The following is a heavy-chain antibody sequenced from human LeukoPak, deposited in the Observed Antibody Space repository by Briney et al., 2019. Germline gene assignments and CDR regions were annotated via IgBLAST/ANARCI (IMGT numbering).Heavy chain of an antibody. CDR2: TYYRSKWYN. CDR1: GDSVSSKSAS. J-gene: IGHJ4*02. V-gene: IGHV6-1*01. CDR3: ARGFKLGYPWSFDY. D-gene: IGHD7-27*01. Sequence: SQTLSLTCAISGDSVSSKSASWNWIRQSPSRGLEWLGRTYYRSKWYNDYAVSVKSRITINPDTSKNQFSLQLNSVTPEDTAVYYCARGFKLGYPWSFDYWGQGTLVTVSS.